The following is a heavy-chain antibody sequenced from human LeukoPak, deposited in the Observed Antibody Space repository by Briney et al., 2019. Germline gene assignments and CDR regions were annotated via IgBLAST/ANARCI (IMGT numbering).Heavy chain of an antibody. CDR2: ISGSGGST. Sequence: PGGSLRLSCAASGFTFSSYAMSWVRQAPGKGLEWVSAISGSGGSTHYADSVKGRFTISRDNSKNTLYLQMNSLRAEDTAVYYCAKDAEYSYGRWYYMDVWGKGTTVTVSS. J-gene: IGHJ6*03. CDR3: AKDAEYSYGRWYYMDV. V-gene: IGHV3-23*01. D-gene: IGHD5-18*01. CDR1: GFTFSSYA.